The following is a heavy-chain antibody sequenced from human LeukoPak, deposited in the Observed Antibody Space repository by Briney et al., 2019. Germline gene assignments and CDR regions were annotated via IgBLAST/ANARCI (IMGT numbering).Heavy chain of an antibody. CDR3: ARIRGYSYGYSYYYDSSGYYFFDY. CDR1: GYSISSGYY. D-gene: IGHD3-22*01. CDR2: IYHSGST. J-gene: IGHJ4*02. Sequence: ASETLSLTCTVSGYSISSGYYWGWIWQPPGKGLEWIGSIYHSGSTYYNPSLKSRVTISVDTSKNQFSLKLSSVTAADTAVYYCARIRGYSYGYSYYYDSSGYYFFDYWGQGTLVTVSS. V-gene: IGHV4-38-2*02.